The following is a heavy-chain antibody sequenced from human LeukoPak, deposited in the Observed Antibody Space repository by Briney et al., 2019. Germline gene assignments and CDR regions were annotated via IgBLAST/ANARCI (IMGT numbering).Heavy chain of an antibody. Sequence: GGSLRLSCAASGFTFSSYAMSWVRQAPGKGLEWVSAISGSGGSTYYADSVKGRFTISRDNAKNTLYLQMNSLRAEDAAVYYCARGGGATTAPNWGQGTLVTVSS. CDR3: ARGGGATTAPN. V-gene: IGHV3-23*01. D-gene: IGHD1-26*01. CDR2: ISGSGGST. J-gene: IGHJ4*02. CDR1: GFTFSSYA.